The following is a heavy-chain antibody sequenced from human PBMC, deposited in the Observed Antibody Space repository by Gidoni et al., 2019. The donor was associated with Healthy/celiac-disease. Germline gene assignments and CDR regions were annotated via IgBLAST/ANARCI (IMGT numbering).Heavy chain of an antibody. V-gene: IGHV1-69*04. CDR3: AAGGLTTVTTPFDY. D-gene: IGHD4-17*01. J-gene: IGHJ4*02. Sequence: QVQLVQSGAEVKKPGSSVKVSCKASGGTFSSYAISWVRQAPGQGLEWMGRIIPILGIANYAQKCQGRVTITADKSTSTAYMELSSLRSEDTAVYYCAAGGLTTVTTPFDYWGQGTLVTVSS. CDR2: IIPILGIA. CDR1: GGTFSSYA.